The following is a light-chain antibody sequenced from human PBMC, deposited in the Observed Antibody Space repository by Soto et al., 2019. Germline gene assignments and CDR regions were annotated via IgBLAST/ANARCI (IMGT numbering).Light chain of an antibody. CDR2: DVS. CDR1: SSDVGGYSY. J-gene: IGLJ1*01. CDR3: NSYTSSSTYV. Sequence: QSVLNQPASVSGSPGQAITISCTGTSSDVGGYSYVSWYQHHPGEAPKVMIYDVSNRPSGISNRFSGSKSGNTASLTISGLQAEDEADYYCNSYTSSSTYVFGTGTKVTVL. V-gene: IGLV2-14*03.